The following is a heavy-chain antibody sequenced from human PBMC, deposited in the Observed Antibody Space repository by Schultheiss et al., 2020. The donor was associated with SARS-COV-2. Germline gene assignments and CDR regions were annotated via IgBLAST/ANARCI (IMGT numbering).Heavy chain of an antibody. V-gene: IGHV3-9*01. CDR2: VSWNSGSI. Sequence: GGSLRLSCAASGFTFSDYYMSWIRQAPGKGLEWVSGVSWNSGSIGYGDSVKGRFTISRDNFKNTLYLQMNSLRAEDTAVYYCAKDREPSYSSYYYYYYGMDVWGQGTTVTVSS. CDR3: AKDREPSYSSYYYYYYGMDV. D-gene: IGHD4-11*01. J-gene: IGHJ6*02. CDR1: GFTFSDYY.